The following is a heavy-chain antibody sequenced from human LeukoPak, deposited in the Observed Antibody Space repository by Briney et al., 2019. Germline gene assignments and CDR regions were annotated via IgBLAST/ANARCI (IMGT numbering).Heavy chain of an antibody. D-gene: IGHD3-22*01. Sequence: QPGGFLRLSCAASGFTFSSYWMHWVRQAPGKGLVWVSRINSDGSSTSYADSVKGRFTISRDNAKNTLYLQMNSLRAEDTAVYYCARDPYYYDSSGYQDYWGQGTLVTVSS. CDR1: GFTFSSYW. CDR3: ARDPYYYDSSGYQDY. CDR2: INSDGSST. V-gene: IGHV3-74*01. J-gene: IGHJ4*02.